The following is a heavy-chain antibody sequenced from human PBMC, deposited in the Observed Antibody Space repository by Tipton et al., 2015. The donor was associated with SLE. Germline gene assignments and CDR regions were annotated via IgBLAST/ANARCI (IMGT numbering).Heavy chain of an antibody. CDR3: ARGTRGVGFDV. CDR1: GGSIRSYY. V-gene: IGHV4-59*01. CDR2: IYHSGIT. D-gene: IGHD3-10*01. Sequence: TLSLTCTVSGGSIRSYYWTWIRQPPGKRLEWIAYIYHSGITNYNPSLQSRVTISVDRSKNHFSLNLYSVTAADTAVYYCARGTRGVGFDVWGHGTTVIVSS. J-gene: IGHJ6*02.